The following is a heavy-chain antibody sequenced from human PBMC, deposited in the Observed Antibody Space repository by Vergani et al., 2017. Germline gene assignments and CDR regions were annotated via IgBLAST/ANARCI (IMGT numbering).Heavy chain of an antibody. V-gene: IGHV3-30-3*01. J-gene: IGHJ4*02. CDR2: ISYDGSEK. CDR3: ARAPAVTAY. D-gene: IGHD4-11*01. Sequence: VQLVESGGGVVRPGGSLRLSCVASGFTFSSYALHWVRQAPGKGLEWVASISYDGSEKYYADSVKGRFTISRDNAKNSLYLQMNSLRAEDTAVYYCARAPAVTAYWGQGTLVTVSS. CDR1: GFTFSSYA.